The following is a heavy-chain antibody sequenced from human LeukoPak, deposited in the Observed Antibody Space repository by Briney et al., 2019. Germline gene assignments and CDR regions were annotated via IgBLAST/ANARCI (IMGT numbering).Heavy chain of an antibody. CDR1: GFTFHGSW. V-gene: IGHV3-7*01. D-gene: IGHD1-1*01. CDR2: IDPSGTQK. J-gene: IGHJ4*02. CDR3: EIWTSDNN. Sequence: PGGSLRLSCAASGFTFHGSWMNWVRQVPGKGLEWVANIDPSGTQKRYVDSVRGRFTISKDNSGTSFYLEMSSLTVADTAISYCEIWTSDNNWGQGTLVTVSS.